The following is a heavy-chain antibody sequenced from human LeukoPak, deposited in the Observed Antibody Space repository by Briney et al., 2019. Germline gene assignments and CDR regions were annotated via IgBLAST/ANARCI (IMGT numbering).Heavy chain of an antibody. D-gene: IGHD3-22*01. CDR1: GFTFSRYA. V-gene: IGHV3-23*01. CDR2: ISTNGGST. Sequence: GGSLRLSCVASGFTFSRYAMSWVRQPPGKGLEWVSVISTNGGSTHDAGSVKGRFTISRDNSKNTLSLQMNSLRAEDTAVYYCVKGGPRFTPMVVFTEGLDYWGQGTLVTVSS. J-gene: IGHJ4*02. CDR3: VKGGPRFTPMVVFTEGLDY.